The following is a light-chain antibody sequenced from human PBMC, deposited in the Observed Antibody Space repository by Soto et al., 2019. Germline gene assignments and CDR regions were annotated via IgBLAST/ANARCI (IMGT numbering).Light chain of an antibody. V-gene: IGKV3-20*01. CDR3: QQYGNPPPNA. CDR2: GAS. Sequence: ETVLTQSPGTLSLSPGERATLSCRASQSISSSYLAWYQQKPGQAPRVLIYGASSRATGIPDRFSGSGSGTDFTLTISRPEPEDFAVYFCQQYGNPPPNAFGQGTKVEIK. CDR1: QSISSSY. J-gene: IGKJ2*01.